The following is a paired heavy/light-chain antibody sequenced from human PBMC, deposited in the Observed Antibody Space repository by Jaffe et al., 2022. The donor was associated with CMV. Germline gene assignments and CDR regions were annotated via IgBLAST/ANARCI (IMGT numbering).Light chain of an antibody. Sequence: EIVLTQSPGTLSLSPGERATLSCRASQSVSSTYLAWYQQKPGQAPRLLIYAASSRATGIPARFSGTGSGTDFTLTISRLEPEDFAVYYCLHYPSSQWTFGQGTKVEIK. CDR1: QSVSSTY. CDR2: AAS. J-gene: IGKJ1*01. CDR3: LHYPSSQWT. V-gene: IGKV3-20*01.
Heavy chain of an antibody. CDR2: IIPLLGKA. Sequence: QVQLVQSGAEVKKPGSSVKVSCKASGGTFTTFAISWVRQAPGQGLEWMGRIIPLLGKANYTQKFQGRVTMTADKSTSTAYMELTSLRSDDTAVYYCARSPGYGNVDPWGQGTLVIVSS. D-gene: IGHD6-13*01. V-gene: IGHV1-69*09. J-gene: IGHJ5*02. CDR1: GGTFTTFA. CDR3: ARSPGYGNVDP.